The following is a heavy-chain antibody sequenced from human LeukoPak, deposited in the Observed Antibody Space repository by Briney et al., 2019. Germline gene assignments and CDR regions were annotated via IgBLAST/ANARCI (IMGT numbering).Heavy chain of an antibody. J-gene: IGHJ4*02. Sequence: GGSLRLSCAASGFTFSSYSMNWVRQTPGRGLEWVGLIKSKSNGETIHYAAPVKGRFTILRDDSKNTLFLQMNILQTEDTAMYYCVTERAGAFEDWGQGTLVTVSS. CDR2: IKSKSNGETI. CDR1: GFTFSSYS. D-gene: IGHD6-19*01. V-gene: IGHV3-15*01. CDR3: VTERAGAFED.